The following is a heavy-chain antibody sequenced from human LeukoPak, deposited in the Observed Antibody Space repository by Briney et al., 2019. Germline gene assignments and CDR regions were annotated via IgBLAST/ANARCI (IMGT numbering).Heavy chain of an antibody. CDR1: GFTFSAFL. V-gene: IGHV3-74*01. CDR3: ASAIVGATFYYYGMDV. CDR2: INSDGSST. D-gene: IGHD1-26*01. J-gene: IGHJ6*02. Sequence: GGPLRLSCAASGFTFSAFLMHWVRQALGKGLVWVSRINSDGSSTSYADSVKGRFTISRDNAKNTLYLQMNSLRAEDTAVYYCASAIVGATFYYYGMDVWGQGTTVTVSS.